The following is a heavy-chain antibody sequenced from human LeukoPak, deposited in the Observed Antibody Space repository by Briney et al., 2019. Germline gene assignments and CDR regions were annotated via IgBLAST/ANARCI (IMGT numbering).Heavy chain of an antibody. CDR1: GFTVSSNY. V-gene: IGHV4-59*02. D-gene: IGHD1-26*01. CDR2: IHHGVSP. CDR3: ARDILMVGATHYFDY. J-gene: IGHJ4*02. Sequence: GSLRLSCAASGFTVSSNYMSWVRQPPGKGLEWIGCIHHGVSPTYNPSLKSRVTMSVDTSKNQFSLKVNSVTAADTAVYYCARDILMVGATHYFDYWGQGTLVTVSS.